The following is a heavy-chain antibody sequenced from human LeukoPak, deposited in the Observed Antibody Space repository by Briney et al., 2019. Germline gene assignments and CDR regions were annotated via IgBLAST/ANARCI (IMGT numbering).Heavy chain of an antibody. CDR1: GGSFSGYY. J-gene: IGHJ6*03. CDR2: INHSGST. V-gene: IGHV4-34*01. Sequence: PSETLSLTCAVYGGSFSGYYWSWIRQPPGKGLEWVGVINHSGSTNYNPSLKSRVTISVHTSKNQFSLKLSSVTAADTAVYYCARAGLRSCSGGSCYSHYMDVWGKGTTVTVSS. CDR3: ARAGLRSCSGGSCYSHYMDV. D-gene: IGHD2-15*01.